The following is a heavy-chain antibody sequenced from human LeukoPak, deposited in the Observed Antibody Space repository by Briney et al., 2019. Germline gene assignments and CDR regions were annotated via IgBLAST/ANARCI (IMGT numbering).Heavy chain of an antibody. V-gene: IGHV4-31*03. CDR1: GGSISSGGYY. Sequence: SQTLSLTCTVSGGSISSGGYYWSWIRQHPGKGLEWIGYIYYSGSTYYNPSLKSRVTISVDTSKNQFSLKLSSVTAADTAVYYCARAYTSSCRWFDPWGQGTLVTVSS. D-gene: IGHD6-13*01. CDR3: ARAYTSSCRWFDP. J-gene: IGHJ5*02. CDR2: IYYSGST.